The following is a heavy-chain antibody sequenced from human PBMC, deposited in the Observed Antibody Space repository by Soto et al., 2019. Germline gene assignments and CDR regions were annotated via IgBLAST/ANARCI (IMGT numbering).Heavy chain of an antibody. J-gene: IGHJ5*02. CDR2: ASARNTNT. CDR1: GFTFTSHV. D-gene: IGHD6-13*01. Sequence: EVQLLESGGGLVQPGGSLRLSCATSGFTFTSHVISWVRQAPGKGLEWVSAASARNTNTYYADSVRGRFTISRDNSKSTVYLQLDSLRVEDTAVYHCAKDVTSYGPLGYSSSWYGWFDPWGQGTLVVVSS. V-gene: IGHV3-23*01. CDR3: AKDVTSYGPLGYSSSWYGWFDP.